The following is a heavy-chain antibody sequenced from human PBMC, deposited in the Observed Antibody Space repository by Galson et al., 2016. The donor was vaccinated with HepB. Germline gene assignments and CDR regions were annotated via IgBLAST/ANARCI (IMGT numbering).Heavy chain of an antibody. D-gene: IGHD6-13*01. Sequence: CAISGDSVSSNSATWDWIRQSPSRGLEWLGRTYYRSKWYYDYAVSLKGRISNTPDTSTNQFSLQLESMTPEDSAVYYCATGVKGAPVGAAGTLFYFDFWALGTLVTVSS. J-gene: IGHJ4*02. CDR1: GDSVSSNSAT. CDR3: ATGVKGAPVGAAGTLFYFDF. V-gene: IGHV6-1*01. CDR2: TYYRSKWYY.